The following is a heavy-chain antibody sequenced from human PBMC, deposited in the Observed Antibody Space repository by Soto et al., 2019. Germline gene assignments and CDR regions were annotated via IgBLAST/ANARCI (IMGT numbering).Heavy chain of an antibody. CDR3: AKALSTAVNYGLDV. V-gene: IGHV3-23*01. D-gene: IGHD2-2*01. J-gene: IGHJ6*02. Sequence: EVQLLESGGGLVQPGGSLRLSCGASGFTFSDNAMTWVRQAPGKGLEWVSSISDDGDSTYYADSVKGRFTISRDNSKNTLFLQMSSLGAEYTAVYYCAKALSTAVNYGLDVWGQGTAVTASS. CDR1: GFTFSDNA. CDR2: ISDDGDST.